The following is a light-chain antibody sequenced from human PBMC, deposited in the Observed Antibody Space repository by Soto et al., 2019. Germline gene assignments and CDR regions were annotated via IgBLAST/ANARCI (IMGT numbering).Light chain of an antibody. Sequence: QPVLTQPPSVSGAPGQRVSISCTGSSSNIGAGYDVHWYQHLPGTAPKLLIYYNTNRPSGVPDRFSGSKSGTSASLAITGLQAEDEAYYYCQSYDSSLSGVVFGGGTQLTVL. CDR3: QSYDSSLSGVV. V-gene: IGLV1-40*01. J-gene: IGLJ2*01. CDR2: YNT. CDR1: SSNIGAGYD.